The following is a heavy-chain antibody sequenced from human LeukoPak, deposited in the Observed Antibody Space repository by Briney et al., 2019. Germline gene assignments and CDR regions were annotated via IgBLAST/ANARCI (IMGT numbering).Heavy chain of an antibody. J-gene: IGHJ4*02. Sequence: GGSLRLSCAASGFTFSSSAMSWVRQAAGKGLEWVSAISRSGDKTDYADSVKGRFTISRDNSKNTLYLQMNSLRAEDTALYCCAKVTGIVDPFQYWGQGTLVTVSS. CDR2: ISRSGDKT. D-gene: IGHD2-15*01. CDR1: GFTFSSSA. CDR3: AKVTGIVDPFQY. V-gene: IGHV3-23*01.